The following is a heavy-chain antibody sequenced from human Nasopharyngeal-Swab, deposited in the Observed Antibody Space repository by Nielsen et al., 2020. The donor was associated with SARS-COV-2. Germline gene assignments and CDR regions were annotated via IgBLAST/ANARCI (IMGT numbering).Heavy chain of an antibody. J-gene: IGHJ4*02. D-gene: IGHD5-24*01. CDR2: ISGSGGST. V-gene: IGHV3-23*01. CDR3: AKVWGWLPSPRGYFDY. Sequence: GESLKISCAASGFTFSSYAMSWVRQAPGKGLEWVSAISGSGGSTYYADSVKGRFTISRDNSKNTLYLQMNSLRAEDTAVYYCAKVWGWLPSPRGYFDYWGQGTLVTVSS. CDR1: GFTFSSYA.